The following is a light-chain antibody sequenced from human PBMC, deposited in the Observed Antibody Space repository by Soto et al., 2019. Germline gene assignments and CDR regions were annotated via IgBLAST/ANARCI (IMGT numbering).Light chain of an antibody. CDR3: VSWDDSLSGLV. V-gene: IGLV1-47*01. J-gene: IGLJ3*02. Sequence: QSVLTQPPSASGTPGQRVTISCSESSSSIGSNYVHWYQQVPGAAPKLVIYRNSQRPSGVPDRFSGSRSANSASLAISGLRSEDEADYYCVSWDDSLSGLVFGGGTKLTVL. CDR1: SSSIGSNY. CDR2: RNS.